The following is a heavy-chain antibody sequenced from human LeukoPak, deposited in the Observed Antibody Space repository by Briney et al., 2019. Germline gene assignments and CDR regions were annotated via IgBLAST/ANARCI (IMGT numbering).Heavy chain of an antibody. Sequence: PGGSLRLSCAASGFTFSSYGMHWVRQAPGKGLEVVAVISYDGSNKYYADSVKGRFTISRDNSKNTLYLQMNSLRAEDTAVYYCAKDPLCSSTSCYLFQYWGQGTLVTVSS. V-gene: IGHV3-30*18. CDR1: GFTFSSYG. CDR3: AKDPLCSSTSCYLFQY. J-gene: IGHJ4*02. CDR2: ISYDGSNK. D-gene: IGHD2-2*01.